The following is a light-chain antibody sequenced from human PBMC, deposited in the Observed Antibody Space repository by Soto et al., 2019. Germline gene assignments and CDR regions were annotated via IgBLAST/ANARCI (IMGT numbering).Light chain of an antibody. CDR2: GAS. CDR1: QSVSSSY. V-gene: IGKV3-20*01. CDR3: PQYGSSPIT. J-gene: IGKJ5*01. Sequence: EIVVTQSPGTLSLSPGERATLSCRASQSVSSSYLAWHQQNPGQAPRLLIYGASSRATGIPDRFSGSGSGTDFTLTISRLEPEDFAVYYRPQYGSSPITFGHGTRLEIK.